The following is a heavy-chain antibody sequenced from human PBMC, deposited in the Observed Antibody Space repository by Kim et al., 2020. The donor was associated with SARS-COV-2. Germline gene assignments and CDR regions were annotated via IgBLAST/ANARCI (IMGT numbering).Heavy chain of an antibody. CDR2: ISSSSSTI. V-gene: IGHV3-48*04. Sequence: GGSLRLSCAASGFTFSSYSMNWVRQAPGKGLEWVSYISSSSSTIYYADSVKGRFTISRDNAKNSLYLQMNSLRAEDTAVYYCARDRTLAYCGGDCYWDAFDIWGQGTMVTVSS. D-gene: IGHD2-21*02. CDR3: ARDRTLAYCGGDCYWDAFDI. J-gene: IGHJ3*02. CDR1: GFTFSSYS.